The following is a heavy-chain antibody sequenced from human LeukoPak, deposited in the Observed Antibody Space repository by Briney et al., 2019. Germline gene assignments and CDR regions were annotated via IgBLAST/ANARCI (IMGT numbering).Heavy chain of an antibody. CDR1: GGSFSGYY. Sequence: SETLSLTCAVYGGSFSGYYWSWIRQPPGKGLEWIGETNHSGSTNYNPSLKSRVTISVDTSKNQFSLKLSSVTAADTAVYYCAREKGSLVAVAGTGLFDYWGQGTLVTVSS. CDR3: AREKGSLVAVAGTGLFDY. V-gene: IGHV4-34*01. J-gene: IGHJ4*02. D-gene: IGHD6-19*01. CDR2: TNHSGST.